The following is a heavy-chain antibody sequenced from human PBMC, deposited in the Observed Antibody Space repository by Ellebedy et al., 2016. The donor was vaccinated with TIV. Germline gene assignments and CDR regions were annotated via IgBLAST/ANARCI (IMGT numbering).Heavy chain of an antibody. CDR1: GFTLSTYW. CDR2: INKDGSVE. Sequence: GESLKISCAGSGFTLSTYWMTWVRQSPGKGLEWVANINKDGSVEHYVDSVKGRFTISRDNAKNSVYLQMNILRAEDTAVYYCARDRTYYESTFYFDVFDIWGQGTMVTVSS. CDR3: ARDRTYYESTFYFDVFDI. V-gene: IGHV3-7*01. J-gene: IGHJ3*02. D-gene: IGHD3-22*01.